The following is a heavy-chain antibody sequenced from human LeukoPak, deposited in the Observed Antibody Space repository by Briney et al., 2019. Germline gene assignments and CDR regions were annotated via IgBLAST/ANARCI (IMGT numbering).Heavy chain of an antibody. V-gene: IGHV1-46*01. D-gene: IGHD6-13*01. CDR2: INPSGGST. CDR1: GYTFTSYY. CDR3: AESSSSWYYFDY. J-gene: IGHJ4*02. Sequence: ASVKVSCKASGYTFTSYYMHWVRQAPGQGLEWMGIINPSGGSTSYAQKFQGRVTMTRDVSTSTVYMELSSLRSEDTAVYYCAESSSSWYYFDYWGQGTLVTVSS.